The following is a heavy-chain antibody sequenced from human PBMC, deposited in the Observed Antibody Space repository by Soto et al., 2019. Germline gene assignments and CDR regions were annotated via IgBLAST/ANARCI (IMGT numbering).Heavy chain of an antibody. CDR2: IGTAGDT. CDR3: ARLAPSVPYYGMDV. D-gene: IGHD3-10*01. Sequence: SLRLSCAASGFTFSSYDMHWVRQATGKGLEWVSAIGTAGDTYYPGSVKGRFTISRENAKNSLYLQMNSLRAGDTAVYYCARLAPSVPYYGMDVWGQGTTVTVSS. V-gene: IGHV3-13*01. J-gene: IGHJ6*02. CDR1: GFTFSSYD.